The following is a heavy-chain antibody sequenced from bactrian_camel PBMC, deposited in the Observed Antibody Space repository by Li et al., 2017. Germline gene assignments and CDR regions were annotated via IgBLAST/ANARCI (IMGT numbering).Heavy chain of an antibody. V-gene: IGHV3S53*01. Sequence: VQLVESGGGSVQAGGSLTLSCTASGDTSSIGSMAWFRQAPGKEREGVALIDSAGGTVYADSVKGRFTISKDNAKNTMFLQMNSLKPEDTGMYYCAAPVMFGDCPSRDSAHWGQGTRVTVS. CDR2: IDSAGGT. J-gene: IGHJ4*01. CDR1: GDTSSIGS. D-gene: IGHD3*01. CDR3: AAPVMFGDCPSRDSAH.